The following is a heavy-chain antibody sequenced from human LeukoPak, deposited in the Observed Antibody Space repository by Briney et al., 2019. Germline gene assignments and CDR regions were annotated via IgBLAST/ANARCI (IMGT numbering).Heavy chain of an antibody. CDR3: AKRSSSGWYSYMDV. CDR2: ISSSGSTI. Sequence: QPRGSLRLSCAASGFTFSSYWMHWVRQAPGKGLEWVSYISSSGSTIYYADSVKGRFTISRDNSKNTLYLQMNSLRAEDTAVYYCAKRSSSGWYSYMDVWGKGTTVTISS. CDR1: GFTFSSYW. J-gene: IGHJ6*03. V-gene: IGHV3-48*01. D-gene: IGHD6-19*01.